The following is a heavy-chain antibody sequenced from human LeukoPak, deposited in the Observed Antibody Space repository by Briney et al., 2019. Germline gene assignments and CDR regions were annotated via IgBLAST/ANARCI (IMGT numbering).Heavy chain of an antibody. Sequence: GGSLRLSCAASGFTFSRYAMHWVRQAPGKGLEWVAVISYDGSNKYYADSVKGRFTISRDNSKNTLYLQMNSLRAEDTAVYYCARALMIVSPAVYWGQGTLVTVSS. CDR2: ISYDGSNK. CDR1: GFTFSRYA. J-gene: IGHJ4*02. CDR3: ARALMIVSPAVY. V-gene: IGHV3-30-3*01. D-gene: IGHD3-22*01.